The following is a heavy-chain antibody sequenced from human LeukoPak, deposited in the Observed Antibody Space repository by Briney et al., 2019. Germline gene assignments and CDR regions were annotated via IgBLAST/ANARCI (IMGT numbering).Heavy chain of an antibody. CDR2: IYYSGST. Sequence: PSQTLSLTCTVSGGSISSGGYYWSWIRQHPGKGLEWIGYIYYSGSTYYNPSLKSRVTISVDTSKNQFSLKLSSVTAADTAVYYCARGQQARYSSSWYLFYYMDVWGKGTTVTVSS. J-gene: IGHJ6*03. V-gene: IGHV4-31*03. CDR1: GGSISSGGYY. D-gene: IGHD6-13*01. CDR3: ARGQQARYSSSWYLFYYMDV.